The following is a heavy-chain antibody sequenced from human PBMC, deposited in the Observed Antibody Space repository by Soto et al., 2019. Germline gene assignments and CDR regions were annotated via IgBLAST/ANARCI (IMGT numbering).Heavy chain of an antibody. CDR2: IHYSGGT. Sequence: QLQLRESGPGLVKPSQTLSLTCTVSGGSFSSDCDYWSWIRQHPGKGLEWIGYIHYSGGTHYNPSLSRRATISGDTSKNQLSLEISSLTAADTAVYCCARLRRPKDGSDIWGQGTMVTVSS. V-gene: IGHV4-31*03. J-gene: IGHJ3*02. CDR3: ARLRRPKDGSDI. CDR1: GGSFSSDCDY.